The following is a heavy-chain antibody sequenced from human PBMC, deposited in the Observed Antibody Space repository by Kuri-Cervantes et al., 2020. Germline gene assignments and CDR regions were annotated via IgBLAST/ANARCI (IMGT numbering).Heavy chain of an antibody. CDR3: TRGTYYFGSGSYY. CDR2: IKSKTDGGTT. V-gene: IGHV3-15*01. D-gene: IGHD3-10*01. CDR1: GFTLSDAW. J-gene: IGHJ4*02. Sequence: GESLKISCAASGFTLSDAWMSWVRQAPGKGLEWVGHIKSKTDGGTTDYAAPVKGRLTISRDDSKNTLYLQMNSLKTEDTAMYYCTRGTYYFGSGSYYWGQGTLVTVSS.